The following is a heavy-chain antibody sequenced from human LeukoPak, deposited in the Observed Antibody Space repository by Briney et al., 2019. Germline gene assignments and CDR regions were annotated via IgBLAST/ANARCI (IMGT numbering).Heavy chain of an antibody. CDR1: GFTVSSNY. CDR2: ISGSGGST. D-gene: IGHD6-13*01. Sequence: GGSLRLSCAASGFTVSSNYMSWVRQAPGKGLEWVSAISGSGGSTYYADSVKGRFTISRDNSKNTLYLQMNSLRAEGTAVYYCAKDRGIHENLEFDYWGQGTLVAVSS. V-gene: IGHV3-23*01. CDR3: AKDRGIHENLEFDY. J-gene: IGHJ4*02.